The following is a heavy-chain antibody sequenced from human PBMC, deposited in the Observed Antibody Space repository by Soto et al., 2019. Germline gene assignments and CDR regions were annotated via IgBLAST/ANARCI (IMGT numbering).Heavy chain of an antibody. CDR3: ARDKGYSGYDSRGSYWFDP. D-gene: IGHD5-12*01. CDR1: GFTFSSYA. CDR2: ISYDGSNK. Sequence: HPGGSLRLSCAASGFTFSSYAMHWVRQAPGKGLEWVAVISYDGSNKYYADSVKGRFTISRDNSKNTLYLQMNSLRAEDTAVYYCARDKGYSGYDSRGSYWFDPWGQGTLVTVSS. V-gene: IGHV3-30-3*01. J-gene: IGHJ5*02.